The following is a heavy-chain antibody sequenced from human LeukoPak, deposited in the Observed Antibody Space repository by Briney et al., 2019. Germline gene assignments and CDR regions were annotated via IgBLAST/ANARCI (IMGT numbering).Heavy chain of an antibody. CDR1: GGSISSGGYY. Sequence: PSQTLSLTCTVSGGSISSGGYYWSWIRQHPGKGLEWIGYIYYSGSTYYNPSLKSRVTISVDTSKNQFSLKLGSVTAADTAVYYCARALYGSGSYYNEPHFDYWGQGTLVTVSS. D-gene: IGHD3-10*01. J-gene: IGHJ4*02. V-gene: IGHV4-31*03. CDR2: IYYSGST. CDR3: ARALYGSGSYYNEPHFDY.